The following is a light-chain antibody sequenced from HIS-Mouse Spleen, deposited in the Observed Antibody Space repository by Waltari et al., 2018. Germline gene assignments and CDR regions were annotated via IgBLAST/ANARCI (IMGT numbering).Light chain of an antibody. CDR2: EDS. CDR3: YSTDSSGNPWV. CDR1: ALPNKY. V-gene: IGLV3-10*01. J-gene: IGLJ3*02. Sequence: SYELTQPPSVSVSPGQTARITCSGAALPNKYAYWYQQKSGQAPVLVIYEDSKRPSGIPERFSGSSSGTMATLTISGAQVEDEADYYCYSTDSSGNPWVFGGGTKLTVL.